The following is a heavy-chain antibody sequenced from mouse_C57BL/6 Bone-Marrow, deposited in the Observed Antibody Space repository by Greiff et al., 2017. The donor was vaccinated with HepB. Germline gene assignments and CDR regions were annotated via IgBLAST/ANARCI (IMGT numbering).Heavy chain of an antibody. Sequence: QVQLQQPGAELVKPGASVKLSCKASGYTFTSYWMHWVKQRPGQGLEWIGMIHPNSGSTNYNVKFKSKATLTVDKSSSTAYMQLSSLTSEDSAVYYCARPYGSSSWFAYWGQGTLVTVSA. CDR1: GYTFTSYW. J-gene: IGHJ3*01. V-gene: IGHV1-64*01. D-gene: IGHD1-1*01. CDR3: ARPYGSSSWFAY. CDR2: IHPNSGST.